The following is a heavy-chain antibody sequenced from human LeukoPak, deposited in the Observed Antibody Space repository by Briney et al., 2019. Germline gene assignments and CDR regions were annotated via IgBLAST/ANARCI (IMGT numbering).Heavy chain of an antibody. Sequence: SVKVSCKASGGTFSSYAISWVRQAPGQGLEWMGGIIPIFGTANYAQKFQGRVTITTDESTSTAYMELSSLRPEDTAVYYCAREYYDSSGYYSFDYWGQGTLVTVSS. CDR3: AREYYDSSGYYSFDY. J-gene: IGHJ4*02. CDR1: GGTFSSYA. V-gene: IGHV1-69*05. CDR2: IIPIFGTA. D-gene: IGHD3-22*01.